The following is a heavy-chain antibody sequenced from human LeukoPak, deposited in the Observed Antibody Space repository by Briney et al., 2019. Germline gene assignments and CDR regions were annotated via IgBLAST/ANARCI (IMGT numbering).Heavy chain of an antibody. V-gene: IGHV4-34*01. CDR1: GGSFSGYY. Sequence: SETLSLTCAVYGGSFSGYYWSWIRHPPGKRLEWIGEINHSGSTNYNPSLKSRVTISVDTSKNQFSLKLSSVTAADTAVYYCARWYSRYYYYYMDVWGKGTTVTVSS. D-gene: IGHD1-1*01. CDR2: INHSGST. J-gene: IGHJ6*03. CDR3: ARWYSRYYYYYMDV.